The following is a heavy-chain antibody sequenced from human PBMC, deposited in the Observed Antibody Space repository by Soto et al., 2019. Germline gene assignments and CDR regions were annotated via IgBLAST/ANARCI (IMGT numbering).Heavy chain of an antibody. J-gene: IGHJ6*02. CDR3: ARVAREVPAYYYYGMDV. D-gene: IGHD1-1*01. V-gene: IGHV3-48*01. CDR2: ISSSSSTI. Sequence: VGSLRLSCAASGFTFSSYSMNWVRQAPGKGLEWVSYISSSSSTIYYADSVKGRFTISRDNAKNSLYLQMNSLRAEDTAVYYCARVAREVPAYYYYGMDVWGQGTTVTVSS. CDR1: GFTFSSYS.